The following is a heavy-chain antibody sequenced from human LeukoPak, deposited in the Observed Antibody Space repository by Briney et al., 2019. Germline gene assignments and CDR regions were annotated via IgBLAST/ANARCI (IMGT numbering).Heavy chain of an antibody. Sequence: SVKVSCKTSGGTFSNYAISWVRQAPGQGLEWMGGIIPIFGTANYAQKFQGRVTITADESTSTAYMELSSLRSEDTAVYYCASQAVAGNNYWGQGTLVTVSS. CDR2: IIPIFGTA. CDR3: ASQAVAGNNY. J-gene: IGHJ4*02. V-gene: IGHV1-69*13. D-gene: IGHD6-19*01. CDR1: GGTFSNYA.